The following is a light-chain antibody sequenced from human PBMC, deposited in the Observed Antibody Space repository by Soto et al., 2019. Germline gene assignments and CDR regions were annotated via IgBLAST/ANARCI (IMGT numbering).Light chain of an antibody. V-gene: IGKV3-20*01. Sequence: ETVMTQSPATLSLSPGERATLSCRASQSVSSKLAWYQQKPGQAPRLLIYGASTRATGIPDRFSGSGSGTDFTLTISRLEPEDFAVYYCQQYGSSSWTFGQGTKVDIK. CDR2: GAS. J-gene: IGKJ1*01. CDR1: QSVSSK. CDR3: QQYGSSSWT.